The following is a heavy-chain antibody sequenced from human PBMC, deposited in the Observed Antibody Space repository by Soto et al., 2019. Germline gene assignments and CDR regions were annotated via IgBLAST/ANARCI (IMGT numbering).Heavy chain of an antibody. CDR3: ARARRGYSCYAWYFDY. D-gene: IGHD5-12*01. CDR1: GGSISSYY. Sequence: SETLSLTCTVSGGSISSYYWSWIRQPAGKGLEWIGSIYTSGSTNYNPSLKSRVTMSEDTSKNQFSLKLSSVTAADTAVYYCARARRGYSCYAWYFDYWGQGTLVTVSS. V-gene: IGHV4-4*07. J-gene: IGHJ4*02. CDR2: IYTSGST.